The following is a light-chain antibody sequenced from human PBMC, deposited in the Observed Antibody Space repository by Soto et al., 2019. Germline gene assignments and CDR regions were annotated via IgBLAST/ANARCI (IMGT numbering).Light chain of an antibody. CDR3: QQYGSSPIT. V-gene: IGKV3-20*01. CDR2: GAS. J-gene: IGKJ5*01. CDR1: QSVRSSY. Sequence: EIVLTQSPGTLSLSPGERATLSCRASQSVRSSYLAWYQQKPGQAPRPLIFGASSRSIDIPLRFSGSGSGTDFTLTISRLEPEDSAVYYCQQYGSSPITFGQGPRLEIK.